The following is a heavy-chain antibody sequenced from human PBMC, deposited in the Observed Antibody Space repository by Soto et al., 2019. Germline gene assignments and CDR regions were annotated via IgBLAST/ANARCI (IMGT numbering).Heavy chain of an antibody. J-gene: IGHJ5*01. D-gene: IGHD3-22*01. CDR3: ATTDSSGYYKYWFDS. Sequence: QVQLVQSGAEVKKPGASVKVSCKASGYTFGAYYMHWVRQAPRQGLEWLGCIRPNNGGINYAQNFQGRVTLTRDTSISTAYMELSGLTSDDAAFYYCATTDSSGYYKYWFDSWGQGTLVTVSS. CDR2: IRPNNGGI. CDR1: GYTFGAYY. V-gene: IGHV1-2*02.